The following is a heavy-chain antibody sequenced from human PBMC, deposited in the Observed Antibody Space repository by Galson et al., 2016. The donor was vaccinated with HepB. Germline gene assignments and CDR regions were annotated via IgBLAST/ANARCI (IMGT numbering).Heavy chain of an antibody. V-gene: IGHV1-8*01. CDR2: MNPNSGNT. Sequence: SVKVSCKASGYTFTSFDINWVRQATGQGLEWMGWMNPNSGNTGYAQKFQGRVTMTRNASISTAYMDLRSLRSEDTAVYYCANGYYGSGTYYFDHWGQGTLVTVSS. J-gene: IGHJ4*02. D-gene: IGHD3-10*01. CDR1: GYTFTSFD. CDR3: ANGYYGSGTYYFDH.